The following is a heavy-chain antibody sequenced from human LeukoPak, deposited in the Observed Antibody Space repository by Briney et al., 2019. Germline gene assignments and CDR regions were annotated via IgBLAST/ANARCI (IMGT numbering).Heavy chain of an antibody. CDR2: ISGSGGSA. J-gene: IGHJ4*02. D-gene: IGHD5-18*01. CDR1: GFTFISYA. Sequence: GGSLRLSCAASGFTFISYAMSWVRQAPGKGLEWVSAISGSGGSAYYADSVKGRFTISRDNSKNTLYLQMNSLRAEDTAVYYCVKNIGYSYGVSYYFDYWGQGTLVTVSS. CDR3: VKNIGYSYGVSYYFDY. V-gene: IGHV3-23*01.